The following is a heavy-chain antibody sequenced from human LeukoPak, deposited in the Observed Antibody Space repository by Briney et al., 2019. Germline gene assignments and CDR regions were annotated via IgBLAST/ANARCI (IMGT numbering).Heavy chain of an antibody. CDR3: ARDVSFPYEHLWVPAAEPFDY. CDR2: ISYDGSNK. V-gene: IGHV3-30*03. J-gene: IGHJ4*02. Sequence: GGSLRLSCAASGFTFSSYGMHWVRQAPGKGLEWVAVISYDGSNKYYADSVKGRFTISRDNSKNTLYLQMNSLRAEDTAVYYCARDVSFPYEHLWVPAAEPFDYWGQGTLVTVSS. CDR1: GFTFSSYG. D-gene: IGHD2-2*01.